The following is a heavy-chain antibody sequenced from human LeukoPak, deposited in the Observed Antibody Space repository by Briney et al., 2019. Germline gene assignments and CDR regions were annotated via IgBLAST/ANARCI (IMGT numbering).Heavy chain of an antibody. V-gene: IGHV3-48*01. CDR3: ARDLAPLNY. CDR2: ISSSGSTI. D-gene: IGHD3-16*01. Sequence: PGGSLRLSCAASGFAFSGYNLNWVRQAPGKGLEWVSYISSSGSTIYYADSVKGRFTISRDNAKNSLFLQMNSLRAEDTAVYYCARDLAPLNYWGQGTLVTVSS. J-gene: IGHJ4*02. CDR1: GFAFSGYN.